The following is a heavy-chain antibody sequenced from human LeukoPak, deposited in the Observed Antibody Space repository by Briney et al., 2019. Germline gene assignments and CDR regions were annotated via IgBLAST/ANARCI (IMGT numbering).Heavy chain of an antibody. J-gene: IGHJ5*02. D-gene: IGHD3-10*01. CDR3: AKDRAGWFRVVNWFDP. Sequence: VGSLRLSCAASGFTFSSYAMSWVRQAPGKGLEWVSAISGSGGSTYYAYSVKGRFTISRDNYKNTLYLQMNSQRAEDTAVYYCAKDRAGWFRVVNWFDPWGQGTLVTVSS. CDR2: ISGSGGST. V-gene: IGHV3-23*01. CDR1: GFTFSSYA.